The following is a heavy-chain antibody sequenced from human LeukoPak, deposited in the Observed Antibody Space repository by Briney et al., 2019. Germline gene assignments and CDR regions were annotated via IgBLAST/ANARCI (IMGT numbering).Heavy chain of an antibody. CDR3: ARYYYGSGTSFDP. CDR1: GFTFSNYW. CDR2: IKKDGSEK. D-gene: IGHD3-10*01. Sequence: PGGSLRLSCAASGFTFSNYWMSWVRQAPGKGLEWVANIKKDGSEKHYVDSVKGRFTISRDNAKNSLYLQMSGLRAENTAAFYCARYYYGSGTSFDPWGQGTLVTVSS. J-gene: IGHJ5*02. V-gene: IGHV3-7*01.